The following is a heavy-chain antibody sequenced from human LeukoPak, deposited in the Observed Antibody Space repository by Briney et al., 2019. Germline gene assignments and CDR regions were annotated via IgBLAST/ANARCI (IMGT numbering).Heavy chain of an antibody. CDR2: IYYSGST. V-gene: IGHV4-59*13. CDR1: GGSISTYF. J-gene: IGHJ6*03. Sequence: SETLSLTCTVSGGSISTYFWTWIRKPPGKGLEWVGYIYYSGSTHYNSSLKSRVSISIDTSNNQFSLQLNSVTAAGTAVYYCARSSKTYYMDVWGRGTTVTVSS. CDR3: ARSSKTYYMDV.